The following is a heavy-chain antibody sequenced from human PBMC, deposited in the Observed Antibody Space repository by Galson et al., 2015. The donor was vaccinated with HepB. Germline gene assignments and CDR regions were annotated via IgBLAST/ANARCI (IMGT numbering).Heavy chain of an antibody. CDR3: ARGGSGYDLIDY. J-gene: IGHJ4*02. CDR1: GGTFSSSA. D-gene: IGHD5-12*01. V-gene: IGHV1-69*13. Sequence: SVKVSCKASGGTFSSSAISWVRQAPGQGLEWMGGIIPIFGTANYAQKFQGRVTITADESTSTAYMELSSLRSEDTAVYYCARGGSGYDLIDYWGQGTLVTVSS. CDR2: IIPIFGTA.